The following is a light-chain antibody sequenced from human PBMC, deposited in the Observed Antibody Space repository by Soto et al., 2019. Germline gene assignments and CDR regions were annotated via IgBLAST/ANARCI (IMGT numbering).Light chain of an antibody. CDR2: DVS. Sequence: QSALTQPRSVSGSPGQSVTISCTGTSSDVGGYNHVSWYQQHPGKAPKLMIYDVSKRPSGVPDRFSGSKSGDTASLTFSGLQAEDEADFYCCSYAGSYSVVFGGGTKLTVL. J-gene: IGLJ2*01. CDR3: CSYAGSYSVV. V-gene: IGLV2-11*01. CDR1: SSDVGGYNH.